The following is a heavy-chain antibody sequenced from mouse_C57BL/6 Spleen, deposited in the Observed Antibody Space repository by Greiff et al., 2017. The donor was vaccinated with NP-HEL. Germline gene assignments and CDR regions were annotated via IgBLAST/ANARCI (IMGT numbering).Heavy chain of an antibody. V-gene: IGHV1-83*01. D-gene: IGHD1-1*01. CDR2: YTGSGNTY. J-gene: IGHJ2*01. Sequence: VQVVESGPELVKPGASVKMSCKASGYTFTDYYMPWVQQNPGKGLEWIGEIYTGSGNTYYNENFKGKVTLTADTSSSTAYMQLSSLTSEDAAVYFCARSRHVYYYDYFDDWGKGTTLTVAS. CDR3: RSRHVYYYDYFDD. CDR1: YTFTDYYM.